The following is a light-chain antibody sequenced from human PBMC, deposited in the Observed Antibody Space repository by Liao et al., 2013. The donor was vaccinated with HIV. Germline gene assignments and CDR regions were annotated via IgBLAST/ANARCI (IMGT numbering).Light chain of an antibody. CDR2: KDS. CDR1: ALPNQY. CDR3: QSADSSDTYV. Sequence: SYELTQPPSVSVSPGQTARITCSGDALPNQYAYWYQQKPGQAPVLVIYKDSERPSGIPERFSGSSSGTTVTLTISGVQAEDEADYYCQSADSSDTYVFGTGTKVTVL. J-gene: IGLJ1*01. V-gene: IGLV3-25*03.